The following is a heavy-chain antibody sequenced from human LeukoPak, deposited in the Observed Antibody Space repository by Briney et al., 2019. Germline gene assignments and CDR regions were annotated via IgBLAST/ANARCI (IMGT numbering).Heavy chain of an antibody. V-gene: IGHV3-9*01. CDR1: GFTFDDYA. J-gene: IGHJ4*02. Sequence: SLRLSCAASGFTFDDYAMHWVRQAPGKGLEWVSGISWNSGSTGYADSVKGRFTISRDNAKNSLYLQMNSLRAEDTALYYCAKGPYSGYEYYFDYWGQGTLVTVSS. CDR2: ISWNSGST. CDR3: AKGPYSGYEYYFDY. D-gene: IGHD5-12*01.